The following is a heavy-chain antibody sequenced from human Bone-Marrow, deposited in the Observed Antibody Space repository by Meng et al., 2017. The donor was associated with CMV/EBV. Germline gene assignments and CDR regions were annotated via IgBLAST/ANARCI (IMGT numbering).Heavy chain of an antibody. V-gene: IGHV3-30*02. D-gene: IGHD7-27*01. CDR3: ARDHKHWDFDP. CDR2: VHSDGFGK. Sequence: SCSASGITFRSFGMHWIRQAPGKGLEWVAFVHSDGFGKNYVDSVKDRFIISRDNSNNTQSLQMNSLRAEDTAVYYCARDHKHWDFDPWGQGTLVTVSS. J-gene: IGHJ5*02. CDR1: GITFRSFG.